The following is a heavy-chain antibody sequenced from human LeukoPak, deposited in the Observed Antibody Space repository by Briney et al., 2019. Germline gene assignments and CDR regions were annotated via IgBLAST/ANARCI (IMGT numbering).Heavy chain of an antibody. CDR3: AKDLIGVTMVVVVKYEGVDAFDI. V-gene: IGHV3-23*01. CDR1: GFTFSSYA. Sequence: PGGSLRLSCAASGFTFSSYAMSWVRQAPGKGLEWVSAISGSGGSTYYADSVKGRFTISRDNSKNTLYLQMNSLRAEDTAVYYCAKDLIGVTMVVVVKYEGVDAFDIWGQGTMVTVSS. J-gene: IGHJ3*02. D-gene: IGHD3-22*01. CDR2: ISGSGGST.